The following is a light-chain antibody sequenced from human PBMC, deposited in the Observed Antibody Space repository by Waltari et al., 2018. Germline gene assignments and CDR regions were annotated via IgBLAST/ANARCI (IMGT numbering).Light chain of an antibody. CDR2: ENH. V-gene: IGLV6-57*01. CDR3: QSSDSSTWV. J-gene: IGLJ3*02. CDR1: SGSIASNY. Sequence: NFMLTQPHSVSGSPGKTVTISCTRSSGSIASNYVQWCRQRPGTPPTTLIYENHQRPSGVPDRFSGSIDSSSNSASLTISQLKTEDEADYYCQSSDSSTWVFGGGTKLTVL.